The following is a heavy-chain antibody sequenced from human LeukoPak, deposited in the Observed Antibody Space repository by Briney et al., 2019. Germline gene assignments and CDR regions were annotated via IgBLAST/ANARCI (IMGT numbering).Heavy chain of an antibody. CDR1: GYRFTSYW. CDR3: ARHPLAAGCSSTSCYSDY. J-gene: IGHJ4*02. Sequence: GGSLRLSCKGSGYRFTSYWIGWVRQMPGKGLEWMGIIYPGDSDTRYSPSFQGQVTISADKSISTAYLQWSSLKASDTAMYYCARHPLAAGCSSTSCYSDYWGQGTLVTVSS. V-gene: IGHV5-51*01. CDR2: IYPGDSDT. D-gene: IGHD2-2*02.